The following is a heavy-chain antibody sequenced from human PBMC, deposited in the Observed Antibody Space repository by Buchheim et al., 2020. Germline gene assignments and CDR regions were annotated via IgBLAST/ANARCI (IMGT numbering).Heavy chain of an antibody. V-gene: IGHV3-23*01. J-gene: IGHJ3*02. Sequence: EVQLLESGGGLVQPGGSLRLSCAASGFTFSSYAMSWVRQAPGEGLEWVSTISNSGGSTYYADSVRGRFTISRDNSTKTRYLQMNSLRAEDTAIFYCAKLFRADPIDIWGQGT. CDR3: AKLFRADPIDI. CDR1: GFTFSSYA. CDR2: ISNSGGST.